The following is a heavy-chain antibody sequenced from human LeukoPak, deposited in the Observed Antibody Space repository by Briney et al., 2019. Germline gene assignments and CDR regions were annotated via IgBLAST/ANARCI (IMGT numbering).Heavy chain of an antibody. CDR1: GFIVSSNY. V-gene: IGHV3-53*01. J-gene: IGHJ4*02. CDR3: ARGATYAYYQDY. CDR2: IHSGGTI. D-gene: IGHD1-26*01. Sequence: GGSLRLSCAASGFIVSSNYMSWVRQTPGKGLEWVSVIHSGGTIYYAGSVKGRFTISRDNAKNTLYLQMNSLRAEDTAVYYCARGATYAYYQDYWGQGTLVTVSS.